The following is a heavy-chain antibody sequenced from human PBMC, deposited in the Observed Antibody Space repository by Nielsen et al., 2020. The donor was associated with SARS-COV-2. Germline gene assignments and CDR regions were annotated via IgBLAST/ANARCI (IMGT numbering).Heavy chain of an antibody. J-gene: IGHJ6*02. CDR2: IRYDGSNK. CDR1: GFTFSSYG. D-gene: IGHD3-10*01. CDR3: ARGGGGMDV. Sequence: GESLKISCAASGFTFSSYGMHWVRQAPGKGLEWVAFIRYDGSNKYYADSVKGRSTISRDNAKNSLYLQMNSLRAEDTAVYYCARGGGGMDVWGQGTTVTVSS. V-gene: IGHV3-30*02.